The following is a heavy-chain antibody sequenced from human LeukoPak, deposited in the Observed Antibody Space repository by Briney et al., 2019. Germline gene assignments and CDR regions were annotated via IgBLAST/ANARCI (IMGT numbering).Heavy chain of an antibody. CDR3: ARDGYSFGYDFDY. CDR2: IKGDGSST. Sequence: GGSLRLSCAASGFTFSSYWMHWVRHTPGNGLVWVSRIKGDGSSTSYADSVKGRFTISRDNAKNTLYLQMNSLRAEDTAVYYCARDGYSFGYDFDYWGQGTLVTVSS. J-gene: IGHJ4*02. D-gene: IGHD5-18*01. V-gene: IGHV3-74*01. CDR1: GFTFSSYW.